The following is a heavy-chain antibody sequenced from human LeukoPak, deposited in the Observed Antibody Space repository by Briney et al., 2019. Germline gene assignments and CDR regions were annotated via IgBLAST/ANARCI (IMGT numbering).Heavy chain of an antibody. V-gene: IGHV1-2*02. CDR2: INPNNGGT. CDR3: ARVVSAANDH. J-gene: IGHJ4*02. CDR1: GYTFTGYY. Sequence: ASVKVSCKASGYTFTGYYMYWVRQAPGQGLEWMGFINPNNGGTNFAQKFQGRVTMTRDTSLSTAYMELSRLTADDTAVYYCARVVSAANDHWGQGTLVTVSS. D-gene: IGHD2-21*02.